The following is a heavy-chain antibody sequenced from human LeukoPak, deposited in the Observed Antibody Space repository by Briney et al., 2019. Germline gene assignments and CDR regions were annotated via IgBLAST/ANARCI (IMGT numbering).Heavy chain of an antibody. J-gene: IGHJ4*02. CDR1: GFTFSSYS. CDR2: ISSSSSYI. V-gene: IGHV3-21*01. CDR3: ARDRGSGWYYFDY. D-gene: IGHD6-19*01. Sequence: GGSLRLSCAASGFTFSSYSMNWVRQAPGKGLEWVSSISSSSSYIYYADSVKGRFTISRDNAKNSLYLQMNSLRAEDTAVYYCARDRGSGWYYFDYWGQGTLVTVSS.